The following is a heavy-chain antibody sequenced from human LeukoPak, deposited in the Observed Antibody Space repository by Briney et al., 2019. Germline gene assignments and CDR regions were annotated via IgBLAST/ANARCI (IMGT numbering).Heavy chain of an antibody. V-gene: IGHV1-69*04. CDR3: AREQVATIRLNFGFDY. D-gene: IGHD5-12*01. J-gene: IGHJ4*02. CDR2: IIPILGIA. Sequence: VASVKVSCKASGGTFSSYTISWVRQAPGQGLEWMGRIIPILGIANYAQKFQGRVTITADKSTSTAYMELSSLRSEDTAVYYCAREQVATIRLNFGFDYWGQGTLVTVSS. CDR1: GGTFSSYT.